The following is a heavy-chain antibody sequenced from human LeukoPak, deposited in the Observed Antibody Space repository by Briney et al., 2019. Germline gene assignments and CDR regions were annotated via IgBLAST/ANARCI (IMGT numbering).Heavy chain of an antibody. CDR2: VSASGAST. J-gene: IGHJ4*02. Sequence: GGSLRLSCAASGFSFSNYGMSWVRQAPGKGLEWVSGVSASGASTYSEDSVKGRFIISRDNSKNTVFLQMNSLRAEDTALYYWARQHSAWYVDYWGQGNRVTVSS. D-gene: IGHD6-13*01. CDR3: ARQHSAWYVDY. CDR1: GFSFSNYG. V-gene: IGHV3-23*01.